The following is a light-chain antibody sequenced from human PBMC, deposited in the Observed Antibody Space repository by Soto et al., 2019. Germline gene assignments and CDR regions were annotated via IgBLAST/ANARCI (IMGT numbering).Light chain of an antibody. V-gene: IGLV2-8*01. CDR3: SSYAGSNFYV. CDR1: NSDVGGYNF. Sequence: QSALTQPPSASGSPGQSVTISCTGTNSDVGGYNFVSWYQQHPGKAPKLLLFQVTKRPSGVPDRFSGSKSGNTASLTVSGLQADDEDDYYCSSYAGSNFYVFGTGTKLTVL. CDR2: QVT. J-gene: IGLJ1*01.